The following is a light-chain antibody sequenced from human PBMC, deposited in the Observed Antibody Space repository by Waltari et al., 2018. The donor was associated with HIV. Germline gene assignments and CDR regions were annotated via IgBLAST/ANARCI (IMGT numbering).Light chain of an antibody. CDR1: ALPKQY. CDR2: KDS. Sequence: SYELTQLPSVSVSPAQKARVTCSGAALPKQYAYWYQQKPGQGPVLVRYKDSERPSGLPERFSGSSSGTTVTLTISGVQAEDEADYYCQSADSSGTWVFGGGTKLTVL. CDR3: QSADSSGTWV. J-gene: IGLJ3*02. V-gene: IGLV3-25*03.